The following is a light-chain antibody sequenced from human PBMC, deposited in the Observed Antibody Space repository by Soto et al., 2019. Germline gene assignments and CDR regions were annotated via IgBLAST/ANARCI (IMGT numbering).Light chain of an antibody. Sequence: EIVLTQSPATLSLSPGERATLSCRASQNVGSYLAWYQQKPGLAPRLLIYDASKRATGIPARFSGSGSRTDFTLTISSLEPDDFAVYYCQQRSNWQLSFGQGTRLAIK. V-gene: IGKV3-11*01. CDR3: QQRSNWQLS. CDR1: QNVGSY. J-gene: IGKJ5*01. CDR2: DAS.